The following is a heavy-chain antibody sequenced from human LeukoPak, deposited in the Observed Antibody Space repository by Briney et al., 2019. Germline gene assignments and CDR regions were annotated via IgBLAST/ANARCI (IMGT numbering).Heavy chain of an antibody. Sequence: PGGSLRLSCAASGFTFSSYGMHWVRQAPGKGLEWVAVISRDGGNKFYADSVKGRFTISRDNSENTLYLQMNSLKAEDTAVYYCARGLYKNGWYYFDYWGQGTLVTVSS. CDR2: ISRDGGNK. J-gene: IGHJ4*02. CDR3: ARGLYKNGWYYFDY. V-gene: IGHV3-30*03. D-gene: IGHD6-19*01. CDR1: GFTFSSYG.